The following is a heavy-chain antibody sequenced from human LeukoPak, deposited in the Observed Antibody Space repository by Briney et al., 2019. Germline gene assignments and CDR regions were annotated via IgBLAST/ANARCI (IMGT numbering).Heavy chain of an antibody. Sequence: PGGSLRLPCAASGFTVSSNYMSWVRQAPGKGLEWVSVIYSGGSTYYADSVKGRFTISRDNSKNTLYLQMNSLRAEDTAVYYCARVVGYSSSWYEDRGAFDIWGQGTMVTVSS. J-gene: IGHJ3*02. D-gene: IGHD6-13*01. CDR3: ARVVGYSSSWYEDRGAFDI. V-gene: IGHV3-53*01. CDR2: IYSGGST. CDR1: GFTVSSNY.